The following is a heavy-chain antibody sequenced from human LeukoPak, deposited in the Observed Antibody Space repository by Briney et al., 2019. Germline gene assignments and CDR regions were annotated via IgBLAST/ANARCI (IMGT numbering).Heavy chain of an antibody. CDR3: ARGPTMKMDV. CDR2: INSYSSYI. D-gene: IGHD3-22*01. V-gene: IGHV3-21*01. J-gene: IGHJ6*04. CDR1: KFTFSSYS. Sequence: GGSLRLSCAASKFTFSSYSMNWVRQAPGKGLEWVSSINSYSSYIYYADSVKGRFTISGDNAKNSLYLQMNSLRAEDTAVYYCARGPTMKMDVWGKGTTVTVSS.